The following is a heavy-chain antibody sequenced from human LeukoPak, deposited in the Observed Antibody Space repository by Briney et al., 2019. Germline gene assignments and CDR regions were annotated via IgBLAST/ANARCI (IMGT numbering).Heavy chain of an antibody. CDR2: IYWDDDK. CDR3: AHRDSSSWYGERRGNWYFDL. Sequence: SGPTLVNPTQTLTLTCTFSGFSLSTSGVGVGWIRQPPGKALEWLALIYWDDDKRYSPSLKSMLTITKDTSKNQVVLTMTNMDPVDTATYYCAHRDSSSWYGERRGNWYFDLWGRGTLVTVSS. CDR1: GFSLSTSGVG. J-gene: IGHJ2*01. D-gene: IGHD6-13*01. V-gene: IGHV2-5*02.